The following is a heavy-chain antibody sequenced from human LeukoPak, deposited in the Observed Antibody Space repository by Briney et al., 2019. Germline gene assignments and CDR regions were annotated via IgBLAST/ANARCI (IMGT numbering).Heavy chain of an antibody. D-gene: IGHD1-1*01. J-gene: IGHJ4*02. CDR2: LRGNGDT. CDR1: GFSFSRNA. V-gene: IGHV3-23*01. Sequence: GGSLRLSCAASGFSFSRNAMSWVRQAPARGLEWVSSLRGNGDTFYADSVKGRFTLSRDDSRNTVYLHLNNLRVEDSAVYYCARTRWISNADAVSWGQGTLVTVSS. CDR3: ARTRWISNADAVS.